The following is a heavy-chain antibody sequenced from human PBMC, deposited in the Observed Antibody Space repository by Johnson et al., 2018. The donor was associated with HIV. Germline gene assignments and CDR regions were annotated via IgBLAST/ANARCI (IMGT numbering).Heavy chain of an antibody. Sequence: EVQLVESGGGLIQPGGSLRVSCAASGFSVGDNYMSWVRQAPGKGLDWVLKGRFTISRDNSKNTLYLQMGSLRAEDMAVYYCAIAREKRWLQDGAFDIWGQGTMVTVSS. CDR3: AIAREKRWLQDGAFDI. CDR1: GFSVGDNY. D-gene: IGHD5-24*01. J-gene: IGHJ3*02. V-gene: IGHV3-66*03.